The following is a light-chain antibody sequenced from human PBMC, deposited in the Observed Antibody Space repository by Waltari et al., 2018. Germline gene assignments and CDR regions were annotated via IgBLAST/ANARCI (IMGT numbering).Light chain of an antibody. V-gene: IGKV3-20*01. CDR2: GAS. CDR1: QSVSRP. CDR3: QHYVRLPAT. J-gene: IGKJ1*01. Sequence: EIVLTHSPGTLCLSPGERATLPCRASQSVSRPLHWYQQKPGQAPKLLIYGASIRATGIPDRFTGSGSGTDFSLTISSLEPEDFAIYFCQHYVRLPATFGQGTKVEIK.